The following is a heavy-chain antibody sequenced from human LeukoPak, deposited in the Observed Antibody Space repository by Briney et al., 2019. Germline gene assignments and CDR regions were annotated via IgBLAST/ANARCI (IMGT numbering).Heavy chain of an antibody. J-gene: IGHJ4*02. V-gene: IGHV1-46*01. Sequence: ASVNVSCMSSGYSFTGYYIHWVRQAPGQGLDGLGTINSSGGGTTYAQKFQGRLTMTRDTSTRTVYMELTSLTSEDTGVYWCARDALAMSSYFDYWGQGTLVTVSS. CDR3: ARDALAMSSYFDY. CDR2: INSSGGGT. CDR1: GYSFTGYY. D-gene: IGHD3-10*01.